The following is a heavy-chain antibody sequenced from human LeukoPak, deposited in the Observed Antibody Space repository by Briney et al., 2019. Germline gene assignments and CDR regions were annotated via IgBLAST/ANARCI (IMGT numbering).Heavy chain of an antibody. CDR1: GFTFSIYS. D-gene: IGHD3-10*01. Sequence: GGPLRLSCAASGFTFSIYSMNWVRQAPGKGLEWVSFISSSSSYIYYADSVKGRFTISRDNAKNSLYLQMNSLRAEDTAVYYCARDRVDYWGQGTLVTVSS. J-gene: IGHJ4*02. V-gene: IGHV3-21*01. CDR3: ARDRVDY. CDR2: ISSSSSYI.